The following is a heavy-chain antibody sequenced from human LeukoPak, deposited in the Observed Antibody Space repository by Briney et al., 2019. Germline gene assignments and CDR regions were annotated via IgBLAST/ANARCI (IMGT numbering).Heavy chain of an antibody. CDR1: GLTLSNYW. D-gene: IGHD3-9*01. CDR3: ARGSYYDILTGYSQNYFDN. J-gene: IGHJ4*02. V-gene: IGHV3-7*04. CDR2: IKQDGSEK. Sequence: GGSLRLSCTASGLTLSNYWMIWVRQAPGKGLQWVAKIKQDGSEKYYVDSVKGRFTISRDNAKNSLYLQMNSLRAEDTAVYYCARGSYYDILTGYSQNYFDNWGQGTLVTVSS.